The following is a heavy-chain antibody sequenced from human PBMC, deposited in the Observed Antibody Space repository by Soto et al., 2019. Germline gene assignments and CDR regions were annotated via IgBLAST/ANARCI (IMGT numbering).Heavy chain of an antibody. CDR2: ISANSGGT. J-gene: IGHJ2*01. Sequence: KGLEWVSAISANSGGTYYADSVKGRFSISRDNSKNTLYLQINSLRAEDTAVYFCATSARVVYSDFFFQAEDGIRDSVPVSAFLLNRSSDL. V-gene: IGHV3-23*01. D-gene: IGHD3-22*01. CDR3: ATSARVVYSDFFFQAEDGIRDSVPVSAFLLNRSSDL.